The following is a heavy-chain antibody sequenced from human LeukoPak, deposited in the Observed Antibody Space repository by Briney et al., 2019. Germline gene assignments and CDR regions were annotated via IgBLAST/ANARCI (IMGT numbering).Heavy chain of an antibody. CDR3: AAHVEVTAGHAFDI. J-gene: IGHJ3*02. CDR2: FDPEDGET. Sequence: GASVKVSCKVSGYTLTELSMHWVRQAPGKGLEWMGGFDPEDGETIYAQKFQGRVTMTEDTSTDTAYMELSSLRSEDTAVYYCAAHVEVTAGHAFDIWGQGTMVTVSS. CDR1: GYTLTELS. V-gene: IGHV1-24*01. D-gene: IGHD2-21*02.